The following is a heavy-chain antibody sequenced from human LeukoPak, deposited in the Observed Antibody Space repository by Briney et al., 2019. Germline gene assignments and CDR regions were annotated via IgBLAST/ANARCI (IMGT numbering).Heavy chain of an antibody. CDR1: GFTFSSYV. J-gene: IGHJ4*02. D-gene: IGHD3-22*01. Sequence: GRSLRLSCAASGFTFSSYVMHWVRQAPGKGLEWVAIISYDGSNEYYADSVKGRFTISRDNSKNTLYLQMNSLRAEDTAVYYCARLYDSSGYYTYFDYWGQGTLVTVSS. CDR2: ISYDGSNE. CDR3: ARLYDSSGYYTYFDY. V-gene: IGHV3-30*04.